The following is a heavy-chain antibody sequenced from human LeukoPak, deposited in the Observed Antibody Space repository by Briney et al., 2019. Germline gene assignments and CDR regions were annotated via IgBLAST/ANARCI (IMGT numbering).Heavy chain of an antibody. V-gene: IGHV3-64D*06. CDR2: ISSNGGST. Sequence: GGSLRLSCSASGFTSSSYAMHWVRQAPGKGLEYVSAISSNGGSTYYADSVKGRFTISRDNSKNTLYLQMSSLRAEDTAVYYCVKDLTAVAVTSDYWGQGTLVTVSS. CDR1: GFTSSSYA. J-gene: IGHJ4*02. CDR3: VKDLTAVAVTSDY. D-gene: IGHD6-19*01.